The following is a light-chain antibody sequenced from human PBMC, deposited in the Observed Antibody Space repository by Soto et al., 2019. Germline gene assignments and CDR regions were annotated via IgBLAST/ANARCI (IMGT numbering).Light chain of an antibody. CDR2: GNS. Sequence: QSALTQPPSVSGAPGQRVTISCTGSSSNIGAGYDVHWYQQFPGTAPKLLIYGNSNRPSGVPDRFSGSKSGTSASLAITGLQAEDEADYYCQSYDSSLSGVFG. J-gene: IGLJ1*01. CDR3: QSYDSSLSGV. CDR1: SSNIGAGYD. V-gene: IGLV1-40*01.